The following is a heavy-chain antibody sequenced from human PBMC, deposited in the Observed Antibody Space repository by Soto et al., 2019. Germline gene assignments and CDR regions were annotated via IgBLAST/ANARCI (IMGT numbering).Heavy chain of an antibody. J-gene: IGHJ4*02. CDR2: IYYSGST. CDR3: ARQGDCSGGSCYFDY. Sequence: SETLSLTCTVSGGSISSSSYYWGWIRQPPGKGLEWIGSIYYSGSTYYSPSLKSRVTISLDTSKNQFSLKLSSVTAADTAVYYCARQGDCSGGSCYFDYWGQGTLVTVSS. D-gene: IGHD2-15*01. CDR1: GGSISSSSYY. V-gene: IGHV4-39*01.